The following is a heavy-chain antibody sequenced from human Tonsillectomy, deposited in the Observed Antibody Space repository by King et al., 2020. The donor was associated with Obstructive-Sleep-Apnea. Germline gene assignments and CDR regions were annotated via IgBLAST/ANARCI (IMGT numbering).Heavy chain of an antibody. CDR3: TTDLRPGIAAAGTNA. V-gene: IGHV3-15*01. D-gene: IGHD6-13*01. CDR1: GFTFSNAW. Sequence: VQLVESGGGLVKPGGSLRLSCAASGFTFSNAWMSWVRQAPWKGLDWVGRIKSKTDDGTTDYAAPVKGRFTISRDDSKNTLYLQMNSLKTEDTAVYYCTTDLRPGIAAAGTNAWGQGTLVTVSS. CDR2: IKSKTDDGTT. J-gene: IGHJ4*02.